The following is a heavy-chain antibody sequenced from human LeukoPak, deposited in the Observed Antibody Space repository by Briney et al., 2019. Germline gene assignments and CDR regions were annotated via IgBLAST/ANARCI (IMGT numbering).Heavy chain of an antibody. CDR3: ARGGGYYGSAPFDP. J-gene: IGHJ5*02. D-gene: IGHD3-10*01. CDR1: GGTFSSYA. V-gene: IGHV1-8*02. CDR2: MNPNSGNT. Sequence: ASVKVSCKASGGTFSSYAISWVRQAPGQGLEWMGWMNPNSGNTGYAQKFQGRVTMTRNTSISTAYVELSSLRSEDTAVYYCARGGGYYGSAPFDPWGQGTLVTVSS.